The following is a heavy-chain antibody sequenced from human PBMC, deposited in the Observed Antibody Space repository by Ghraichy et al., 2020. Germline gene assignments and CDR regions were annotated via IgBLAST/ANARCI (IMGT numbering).Heavy chain of an antibody. D-gene: IGHD6-13*01. CDR3: ATSNVAAAHRY. CDR2: IYYSGST. J-gene: IGHJ4*02. CDR1: GGSISSYY. Sequence: SETLSLTCTVSGGSISSYYWSWIRQPPGKGLEWIGYIYYSGSTNYNPSLKSRVTISVDTSKNQFSLKLSSVTAADTAVYYCATSNVAAAHRYWGQGTLVTVSS. V-gene: IGHV4-59*01.